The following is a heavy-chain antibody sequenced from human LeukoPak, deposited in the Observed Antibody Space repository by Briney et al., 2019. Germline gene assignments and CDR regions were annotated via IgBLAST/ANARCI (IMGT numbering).Heavy chain of an antibody. CDR1: GFSVSSNY. CDR2: SYSGGST. CDR3: ATTPGSSWYEGLAS. J-gene: IGHJ4*02. V-gene: IGHV3-66*01. D-gene: IGHD6-13*01. Sequence: PGGSLRLSCAASGFSVSSNYINWVRQAPGKGLEWVSVSYSGGSTYYAYSVKGRITISRDNSKNTLYLQMNSLRAEDTAVYYCATTPGSSWYEGLASWGQGTLVTVSS.